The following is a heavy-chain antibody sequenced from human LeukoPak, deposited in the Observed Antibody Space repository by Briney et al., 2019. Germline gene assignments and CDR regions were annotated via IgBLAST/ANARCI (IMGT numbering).Heavy chain of an antibody. D-gene: IGHD6-13*01. J-gene: IGHJ5*02. CDR2: IYPGDSDT. Sequence: GESLKISCNASGYSFTSYWIGWGRQMPGKGLELMGIIYPGDSDTRYSPSFQRHVTITANNSISPAYLQWSRLQASDTAQYYCARLAAAGPYNWSDPSGQGTLVTVSS. CDR1: GYSFTSYW. CDR3: ARLAAAGPYNWSDP. V-gene: IGHV5-51*01.